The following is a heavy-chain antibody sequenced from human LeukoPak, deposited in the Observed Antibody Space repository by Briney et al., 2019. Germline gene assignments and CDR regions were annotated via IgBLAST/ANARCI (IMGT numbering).Heavy chain of an antibody. CDR1: GYSISSGYY. Sequence: SETLSLTCTVSGYSISSGYYWGWIRQPPGKGLEWIGIIYHSGRTDYNPSLKSRVTMSVDTSKNQFSLKLSSVTAADTAVYYCARKVRGYDYWGQGTLVTVSS. V-gene: IGHV4-38-2*02. CDR2: IYHSGRT. D-gene: IGHD3-16*01. CDR3: ARKVRGYDY. J-gene: IGHJ4*02.